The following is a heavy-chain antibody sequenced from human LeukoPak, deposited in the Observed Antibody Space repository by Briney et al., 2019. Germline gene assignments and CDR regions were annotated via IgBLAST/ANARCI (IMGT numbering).Heavy chain of an antibody. Sequence: GGSLRLSCAASGFTFRSYGIHWVRQAPGKGLEWVAFIHSNGNETYYADFVKGRFSISRDNSKNMLFLQMSSLRPEDTAVYYCAKEEYSTSRGIVYWGQGSLVTVSS. CDR2: IHSNGNET. V-gene: IGHV3-30*02. J-gene: IGHJ4*02. CDR1: GFTFRSYG. D-gene: IGHD6-6*01. CDR3: AKEEYSTSRGIVY.